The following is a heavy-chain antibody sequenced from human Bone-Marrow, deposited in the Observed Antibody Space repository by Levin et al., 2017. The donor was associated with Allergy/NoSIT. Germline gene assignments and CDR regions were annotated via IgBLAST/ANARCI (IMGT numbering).Heavy chain of an antibody. J-gene: IGHJ3*02. CDR1: GDTFSRYA. V-gene: IGHV1-69*13. Sequence: ASVKVSCKASGDTFSRYAINWVRQAPGQGLEWMGGIVPIFGTTNYAQKFQGRVTISADDSTNTAHMELSSLKSDDTAVYYCARSERINKIIVARDAFDIWSQGTMVTVSS. CDR2: IVPIFGTT. CDR3: ARSERINKIIVARDAFDI. D-gene: IGHD3-22*01.